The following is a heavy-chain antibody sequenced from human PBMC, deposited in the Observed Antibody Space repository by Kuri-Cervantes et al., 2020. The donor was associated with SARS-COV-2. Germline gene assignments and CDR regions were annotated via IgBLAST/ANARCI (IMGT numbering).Heavy chain of an antibody. CDR1: GFTFSSYS. J-gene: IGHJ6*02. CDR3: ARAGVKDTVATITSYYYYYGMDV. D-gene: IGHD5-12*01. V-gene: IGHV3-21*01. Sequence: GESLKISCAASGFTFSSYSMNWVRQAPGKGLEWVSSISSSSFYIYYADSVKGRFTISRDNAKNSLYLQMNSLRAEDTAVYYCARAGVKDTVATITSYYYYYGMDVWGQGTTVTVSS. CDR2: ISSSSFYI.